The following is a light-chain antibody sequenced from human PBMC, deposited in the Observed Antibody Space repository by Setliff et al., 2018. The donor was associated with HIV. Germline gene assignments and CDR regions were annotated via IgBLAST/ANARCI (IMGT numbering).Light chain of an antibody. CDR1: SSDVGSYNL. V-gene: IGLV2-23*02. CDR3: CSYAGSSTYV. CDR2: EVT. Sequence: SALTQPASVSGSPGQSITISCTGTSSDVGSYNLVSWYQQHPGKAPKLMIYEVTKRPSGVSNRFSGSKSGNTASLTISGLQAEDEADYYCCSYAGSSTYVFGTGTKGT. J-gene: IGLJ1*01.